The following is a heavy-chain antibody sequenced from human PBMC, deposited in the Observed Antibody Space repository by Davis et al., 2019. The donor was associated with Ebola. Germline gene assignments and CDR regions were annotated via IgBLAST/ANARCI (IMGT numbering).Heavy chain of an antibody. CDR1: GFTFSSYS. J-gene: IGHJ4*02. D-gene: IGHD3-9*01. CDR2: ISSSSSTI. CDR3: ARGSVLHYDILTGYYPLDY. V-gene: IGHV3-48*04. Sequence: GESLKIYCAASGFTFSSYSMNWVRQAPGKGLEWVSYISSSSSTIYYADSVKGRFTSSRDNAKNSVYLQMNSLRVEDTAVYYCARGSVLHYDILTGYYPLDYWGQGTLVTVSS.